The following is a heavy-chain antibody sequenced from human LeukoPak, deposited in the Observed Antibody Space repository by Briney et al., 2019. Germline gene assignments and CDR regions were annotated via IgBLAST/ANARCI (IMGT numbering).Heavy chain of an antibody. V-gene: IGHV3-23*01. CDR1: GFTFSSYA. J-gene: IGHJ6*03. CDR3: AKDNGYGSGSHYYYYMDV. CDR2: ISGSGGST. Sequence: GGSLRLSCAASGFTFSSYAMSWVRQAPGKGLEWVSAISGSGGSTYYADSVKGRFTISRDNSKNTLYLQMNSLRAEDTALYYCAKDNGYGSGSHYYYYMDVWGKGTTVTVSS. D-gene: IGHD3-10*01.